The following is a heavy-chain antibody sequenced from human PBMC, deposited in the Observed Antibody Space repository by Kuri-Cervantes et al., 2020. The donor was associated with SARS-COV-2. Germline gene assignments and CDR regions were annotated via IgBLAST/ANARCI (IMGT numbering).Heavy chain of an antibody. Sequence: SETLSLTCTVSGGSISSYYWSWIRQPPGKGLEWIGYIYYSGSTNYNPSLKSRVTISVDTSKNQFSLKLSSVTAADTAVYYCARGTNIAAAGTFDYWGQGTLVTVSS. CDR3: ARGTNIAAAGTFDY. CDR2: IYYSGST. CDR1: GGSISSYY. V-gene: IGHV4-59*01. D-gene: IGHD6-13*01. J-gene: IGHJ4*02.